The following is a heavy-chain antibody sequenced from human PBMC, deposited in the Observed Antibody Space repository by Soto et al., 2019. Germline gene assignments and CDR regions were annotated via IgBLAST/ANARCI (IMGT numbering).Heavy chain of an antibody. J-gene: IGHJ4*02. CDR2: INHSGST. D-gene: IGHD3-22*01. Sequence: SETLSLTCTVYGGSFSGYYWSWIRQPPGKGLEWIGEINHSGSTNYNPSLKSRVTISVDTSKNQFSLKLSSVTAADTAVYYCARRYYDSSGYWDYFDYWGQGTLVTVSS. CDR1: GGSFSGYY. CDR3: ARRYYDSSGYWDYFDY. V-gene: IGHV4-34*01.